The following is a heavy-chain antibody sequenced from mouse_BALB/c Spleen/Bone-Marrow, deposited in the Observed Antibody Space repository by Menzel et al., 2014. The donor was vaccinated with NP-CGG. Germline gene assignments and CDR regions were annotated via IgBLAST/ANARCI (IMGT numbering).Heavy chain of an antibody. Sequence: EVQLQQSGPELVKPGASVKISCKASGYTFTDYNMHWVKQSHGKSLEWIGYIYPYNGGTGYNQKFKSKATSTVDNSSSTAYMELRSLTSEDSAVYYCARLVAYWGQGTLVTVSA. CDR2: IYPYNGGT. V-gene: IGHV1S29*02. CDR1: GYTFTDYN. J-gene: IGHJ3*01. CDR3: ARLVAY.